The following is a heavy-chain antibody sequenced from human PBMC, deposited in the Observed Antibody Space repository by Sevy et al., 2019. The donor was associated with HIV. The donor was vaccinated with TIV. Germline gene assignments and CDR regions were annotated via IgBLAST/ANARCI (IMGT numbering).Heavy chain of an antibody. CDR2: INPKSGGA. Sequence: ASVKVSCKPSGYIFTDYYIHWMRQAPGQGLEWIGYINPKSGGAISAQRFQGRVALTRDTSISAVSMELSRLNTEDTGGYYLGGVPQPGAGDFFDGSGGYHPLHYFDLWGQGALVTVSS. D-gene: IGHD1-26*01. J-gene: IGHJ4*02. CDR3: GGVPQPGAGDFFDGSGGYHPLHYFDL. CDR1: GYIFTDYY. V-gene: IGHV1-2*02.